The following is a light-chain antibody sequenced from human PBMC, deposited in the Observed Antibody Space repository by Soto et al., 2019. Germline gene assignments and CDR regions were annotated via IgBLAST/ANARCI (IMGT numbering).Light chain of an antibody. J-gene: IGLJ2*01. CDR3: QVWDSSSNNAV. V-gene: IGLV3-21*04. Sequence: SYELTQPPSVSVAPGQTARITCGGNNIRSQTVHWYQQKPGQAPVVVIYYNSDRPSGIPERISGAHSGDTATLTISGVEAGDEADYYCQVWDSSSNNAVFGGGTKLTVL. CDR2: YNS. CDR1: NIRSQT.